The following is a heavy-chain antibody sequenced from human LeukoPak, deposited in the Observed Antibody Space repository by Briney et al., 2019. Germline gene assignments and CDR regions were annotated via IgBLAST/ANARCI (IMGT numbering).Heavy chain of an antibody. Sequence: PEGSLRLSCAASGFTFSSYAMSWVRQAPGKGLEWVSVISGSGGSTYYADSVQGRFTISRDNSKNTLYLQMNSLRAEDTAVYYCAKVVAAAGPVDYWGQGTLVTVSS. V-gene: IGHV3-23*01. CDR3: AKVVAAAGPVDY. J-gene: IGHJ4*02. D-gene: IGHD6-13*01. CDR1: GFTFSSYA. CDR2: ISGSGGST.